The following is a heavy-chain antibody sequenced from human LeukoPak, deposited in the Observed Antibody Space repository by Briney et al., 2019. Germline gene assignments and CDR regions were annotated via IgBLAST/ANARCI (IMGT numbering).Heavy chain of an antibody. V-gene: IGHV4-34*01. CDR1: GGSFSGYY. D-gene: IGHD1-26*01. CDR3: ARGIVGATWFDP. CDR2: INHSGST. J-gene: IGHJ5*02. Sequence: KTSETLSLTCAVYGGSFSGYYWSWIRQPPGKGLEWIGEINHSGSTNYNPSLKSRVTISVDTSKNQFPLKLSSVTAADTAVYYCARGIVGATWFDPWGQGTLVTVSS.